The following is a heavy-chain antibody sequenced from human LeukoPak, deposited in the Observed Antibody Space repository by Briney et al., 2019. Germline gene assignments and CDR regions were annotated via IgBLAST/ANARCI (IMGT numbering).Heavy chain of an antibody. CDR2: ISFDGSNK. V-gene: IGHV3-30*03. CDR3: ATSGDYVADY. J-gene: IGHJ4*02. Sequence: GGSLRLSCAASGFTFSSYGMHWVRQAPGKGLEWVALISFDGSNKYYADSVKGRFTISRDSSKNTLYLQMNSLRPEDTAVYYCATSGDYVADYWGQGTLVTVSS. CDR1: GFTFSSYG. D-gene: IGHD4-17*01.